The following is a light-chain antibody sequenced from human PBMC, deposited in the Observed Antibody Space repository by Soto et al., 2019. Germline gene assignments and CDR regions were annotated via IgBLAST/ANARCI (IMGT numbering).Light chain of an antibody. J-gene: IGKJ1*01. CDR2: KTA. V-gene: IGKV1-5*03. CDR3: KKYNSYSLT. Sequence: DIQMTQSPSTLSAAVGDRVTITCRSSQSISSGLAWYQQKPGKAPKLLIYKTASLESGVPSRFSGSGSGTEFTLTISSRQPDDFATYYWKKYNSYSLTVGQGTKVEIQ. CDR1: QSISSG.